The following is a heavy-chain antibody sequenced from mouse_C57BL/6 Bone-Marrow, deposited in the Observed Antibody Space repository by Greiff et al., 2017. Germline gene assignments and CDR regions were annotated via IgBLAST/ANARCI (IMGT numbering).Heavy chain of an antibody. Sequence: VHVKQSGAELVRPGASVKLSCTASGFNIKDDYMHWVKQRPEQGLEWIGLIDPENGDTEYASKFQGKATITADTSSNTAYLQLSSLTSEDTAVYYCTTHYDSSYYIDYWGQGTTLTVSS. D-gene: IGHD1-1*01. J-gene: IGHJ2*01. V-gene: IGHV14-4*01. CDR1: GFNIKDDY. CDR2: IDPENGDT. CDR3: TTHYDSSYYIDY.